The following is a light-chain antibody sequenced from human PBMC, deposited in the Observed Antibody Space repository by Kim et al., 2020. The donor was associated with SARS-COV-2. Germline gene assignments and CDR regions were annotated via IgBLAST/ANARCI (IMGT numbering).Light chain of an antibody. CDR1: QSISSF. CDR3: QQFGSSPLT. Sequence: LSPGERATLSCRASQSISSFLAWYQQRPGQAPRLLLYGASTRAAGIPDRFSGSGSGTDFTLTINRLAPEDFAVYYCQQFGSSPLTFGGGTKVDIK. V-gene: IGKV3-20*01. CDR2: GAS. J-gene: IGKJ4*01.